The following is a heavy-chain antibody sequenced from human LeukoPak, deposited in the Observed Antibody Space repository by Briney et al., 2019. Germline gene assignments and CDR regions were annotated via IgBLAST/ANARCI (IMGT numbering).Heavy chain of an antibody. Sequence: SETLSLTCAVYGGSFSGYCWSWIRQPPGKGLEWIGEINHSGGTNYNPSLKSRVTISVDTSKNQFSLKLSSVTAADTAVYYCARGASTAYFDYWGQGTLVTVSS. CDR3: ARGASTAYFDY. CDR2: INHSGGT. CDR1: GGSFSGYC. D-gene: IGHD4-11*01. J-gene: IGHJ4*02. V-gene: IGHV4-34*01.